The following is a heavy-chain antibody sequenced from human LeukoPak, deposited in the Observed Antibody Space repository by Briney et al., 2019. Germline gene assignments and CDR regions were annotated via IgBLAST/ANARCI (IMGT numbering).Heavy chain of an antibody. V-gene: IGHV1-2*02. CDR3: ASGCSSTSCYEYYFDY. CDR2: INPNSGGT. J-gene: IGHJ4*02. Sequence: ASVKVSCKASGYTFTGYYMHWVRQAPGQGLEWMGWINPNSGGTNYAQKFQGRVTMTRDTSISTAYMERSRLRSDDTAVYYCASGCSSTSCYEYYFDYWGQGTLVTVSS. CDR1: GYTFTGYY. D-gene: IGHD2-2*01.